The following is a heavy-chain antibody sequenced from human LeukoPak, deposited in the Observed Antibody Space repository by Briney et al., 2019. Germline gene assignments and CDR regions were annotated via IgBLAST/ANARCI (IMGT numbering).Heavy chain of an antibody. V-gene: IGHV1-69*05. CDR3: ARALAAMVRDSAGWGFDP. J-gene: IGHJ5*02. D-gene: IGHD3-10*01. CDR1: GGTFSSYA. CDR2: IISIFGTA. Sequence: SVKVSCKASGGTFSSYAISWVRQAPGQGLEWMGGIISIFGTANYAQKFQGRVTITTDESTSTAYMELSSLRSEDTAVYYCARALAAMVRDSAGWGFDPWGQGTLVTVPS.